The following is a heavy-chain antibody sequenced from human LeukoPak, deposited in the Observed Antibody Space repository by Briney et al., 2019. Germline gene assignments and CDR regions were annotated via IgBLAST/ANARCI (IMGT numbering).Heavy chain of an antibody. CDR2: INPNSGGT. V-gene: IGHV1-2*02. J-gene: IGHJ4*02. Sequence: ASVKVSCKASGYTFTSYYMHWVRQAPGQGREWMGWINPNSGGTNYAQKFQGRVTMTRDTSISTAYMELSRLRSDDTAVYYCASEHIAVAGAEFDYWGQGTLVTVSS. D-gene: IGHD6-19*01. CDR1: GYTFTSYY. CDR3: ASEHIAVAGAEFDY.